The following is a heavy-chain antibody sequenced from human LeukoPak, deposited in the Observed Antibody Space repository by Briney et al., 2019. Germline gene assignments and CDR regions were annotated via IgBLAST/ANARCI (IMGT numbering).Heavy chain of an antibody. CDR1: GGSFSGYY. J-gene: IGHJ4*02. CDR3: ARLPYDYVWGSYRHHEDY. D-gene: IGHD3-16*02. Sequence: SETLSLTCAVYGGSFSGYYWSWIRQPPGKGLEWIGEINHSGSTNYNPSLKGRVTISVDTSKNQFSLKLSSVTAADTAVYYCARLPYDYVWGSYRHHEDYWGQGTLVTVSS. V-gene: IGHV4-34*01. CDR2: INHSGST.